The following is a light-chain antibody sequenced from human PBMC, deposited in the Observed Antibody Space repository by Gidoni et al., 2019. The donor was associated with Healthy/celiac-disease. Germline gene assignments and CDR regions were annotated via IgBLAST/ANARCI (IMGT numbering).Light chain of an antibody. CDR1: QGISSY. CDR2: AAS. J-gene: IGKJ1*01. Sequence: AIRMTQSPSSFSASTGDRVTITCRASQGISSYLAWYQQKPGKAPKLLIYAASTLQSGVPSRFSGSGSGTDFTLTISCLQSEDFATYYCQQYYSYPRTFGXGXKVVKSN. V-gene: IGKV1-8*01. CDR3: QQYYSYPRT.